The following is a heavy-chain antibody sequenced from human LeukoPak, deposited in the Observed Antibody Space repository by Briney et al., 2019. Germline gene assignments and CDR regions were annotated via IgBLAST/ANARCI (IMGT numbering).Heavy chain of an antibody. CDR1: GDSITSGIYS. V-gene: IGHV4-39*01. CDR3: ARRVSYRNCFDP. Sequence: PSETLSLTCTFSGDSITSGIYSWGGTPQPPGKGLEWIGSIYYSGSTYYNPSLKSRVTISVDTSKNQFSLKLSSVTAADTAVYYCARRVSYRNCFDPWGQGTLVTVSS. J-gene: IGHJ5*02. D-gene: IGHD1-26*01. CDR2: IYYSGST.